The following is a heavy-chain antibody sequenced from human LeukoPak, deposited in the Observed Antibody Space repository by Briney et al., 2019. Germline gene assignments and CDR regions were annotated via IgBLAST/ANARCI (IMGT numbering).Heavy chain of an antibody. Sequence: GRSLRLSCAASGFTFSSYGMHWVRQAPGKGLEWVAVIWYDGSNKYYADSEKGRFTISRDNSKNTLYLQMNSLRAEDTAVYYCAREGGAVAGTIDYWGQGTLVTVSS. CDR1: GFTFSSYG. J-gene: IGHJ4*02. CDR3: AREGGAVAGTIDY. V-gene: IGHV3-33*01. D-gene: IGHD6-19*01. CDR2: IWYDGSNK.